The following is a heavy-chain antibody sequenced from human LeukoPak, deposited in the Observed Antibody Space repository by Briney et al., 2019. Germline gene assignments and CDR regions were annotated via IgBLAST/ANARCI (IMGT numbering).Heavy chain of an antibody. V-gene: IGHV4-38-2*01. CDR1: GYSISSGYY. D-gene: IGHD2-2*01. CDR2: IYHSGST. CDR3: ARHRGGVPADMVDWFDP. J-gene: IGHJ5*02. Sequence: SETLSLTCAVSGYSISSGYYWGWIRQPPGKGLEWIGSIYHSGSTYYNPSLKSRVTISVDTSKNQFSLKLSSVTAADTAVYYCARHRGGVPADMVDWFDPWGHGTLVTVSS.